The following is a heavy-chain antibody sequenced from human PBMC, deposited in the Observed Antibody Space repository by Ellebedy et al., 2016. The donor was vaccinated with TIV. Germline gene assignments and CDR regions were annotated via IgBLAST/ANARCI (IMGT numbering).Heavy chain of an antibody. CDR1: GGSIISSNYY. CDR3: ARKGGTGWYPNNWFDP. CDR2: VYKSGST. Sequence: MPSETLSLTCTVSGGSIISSNYYLGWIRQPPGKGLEYIGSVYKSGSTHYIPSLKSRLSISVDTSKNQFSLKLSSVTAADTAVYFCARKGGTGWYPNNWFDPWGQGTMVTVSS. J-gene: IGHJ5*02. D-gene: IGHD6-13*01. V-gene: IGHV4-39*01.